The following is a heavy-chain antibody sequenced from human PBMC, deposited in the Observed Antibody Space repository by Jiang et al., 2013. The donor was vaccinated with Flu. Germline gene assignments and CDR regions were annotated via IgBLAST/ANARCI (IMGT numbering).Heavy chain of an antibody. CDR1: STSMTSYY. CDR3: ANLDHYVNEY. V-gene: IGHV4-59*03. D-gene: IGHD3-16*01. Sequence: VQLVESGPGLVKPSETLSLTCTVSSTSMTSYYWTWIRQPPGKGLEWIGFVFHTGSTHYNPSLKSRVTISLDTSRNQFSLRLNSVTAADTAMYYCANLDHYVNEYWGQGILVTVSS. CDR2: VFHTGST. J-gene: IGHJ4*02.